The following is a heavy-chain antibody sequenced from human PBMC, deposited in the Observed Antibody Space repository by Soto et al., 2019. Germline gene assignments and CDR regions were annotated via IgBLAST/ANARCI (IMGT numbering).Heavy chain of an antibody. CDR2: IGPASGDT. D-gene: IGHD3-10*01. J-gene: IGHJ4*02. CDR3: GRGRSGQLVVFY. V-gene: IGHV1-2*02. CDR1: AYTFTGHY. Sequence: SGEVSCKASAYTFTGHYIHWVRQAPGQGPEWMGEIGPASGDTRYAQKFQGRVTMTRDTSITTVYMELNNMSPDDTAVYYCGRGRSGQLVVFYWGQGTPVTVSS.